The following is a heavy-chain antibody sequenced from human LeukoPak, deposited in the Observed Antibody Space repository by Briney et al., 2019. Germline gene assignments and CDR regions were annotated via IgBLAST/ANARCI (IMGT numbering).Heavy chain of an antibody. Sequence: PSETLSLTCTVSGGSISSYYWSWIRQPPGKGLEWIGHIYYSGSTNYNPSLKSRVTISVDTSKNQFSLKLSSVTAADTAVYYCASQGGAPLAPLAYGGQGTLVTVSS. V-gene: IGHV4-59*08. J-gene: IGHJ4*02. D-gene: IGHD2-15*01. CDR1: GGSISSYY. CDR2: IYYSGST. CDR3: ASQGGAPLAPLAY.